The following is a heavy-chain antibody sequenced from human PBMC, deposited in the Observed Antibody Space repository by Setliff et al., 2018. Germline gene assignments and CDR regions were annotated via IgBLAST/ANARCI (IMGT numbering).Heavy chain of an antibody. V-gene: IGHV3-21*01. D-gene: IGHD5-18*01. CDR2: ISSSSSYI. CDR1: GFTFSDHY. Sequence: PGGSLRLSCVASGFTFSDHYMDWVRQAPGKGLEWVSSISSSSSYIFYADSVKGRFTISRDNAKTSLYLQMDSLRVEDTAVYFCARSPGWIPWFDSWGQGTLVTVSS. CDR3: ARSPGWIPWFDS. J-gene: IGHJ5*01.